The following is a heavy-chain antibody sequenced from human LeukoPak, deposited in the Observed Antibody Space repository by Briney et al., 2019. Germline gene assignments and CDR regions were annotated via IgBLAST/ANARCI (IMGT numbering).Heavy chain of an antibody. CDR3: AREGGGIAAGVYYFDY. V-gene: IGHV3-21*01. D-gene: IGHD6-13*01. Sequence: WGSCSLSCAASGFTFSSYSVNWVCQAPGKGLEWVSSISSRSSYIYYADSVKVRFSISKAHAKNSLYLKMNSLRAEDTAVYYCAREGGGIAAGVYYFDYCGHRNLVTVSS. CDR1: GFTFSSYS. CDR2: ISSRSSYI. J-gene: IGHJ4*01.